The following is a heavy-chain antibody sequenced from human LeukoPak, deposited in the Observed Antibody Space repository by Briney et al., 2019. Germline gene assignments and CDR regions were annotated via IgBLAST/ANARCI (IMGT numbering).Heavy chain of an antibody. CDR3: ARAGDSVSGATIYYYYGMDV. CDR2: ISSSSSYT. J-gene: IGHJ6*02. Sequence: KAGGSLRLSCAASGCTFSDYYMSWIRQAPGKGLEWVSYISSSSSYTNYADSVKGRFTISRDNAKNSLYLQMNSLRAEDTAVYYCARAGDSVSGATIYYYYGMDVWGQGTTVTVSS. V-gene: IGHV3-11*06. D-gene: IGHD5-12*01. CDR1: GCTFSDYY.